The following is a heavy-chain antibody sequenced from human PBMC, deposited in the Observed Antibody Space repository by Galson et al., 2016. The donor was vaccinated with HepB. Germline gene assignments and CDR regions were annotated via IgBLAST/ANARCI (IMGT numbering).Heavy chain of an antibody. Sequence: SLRLSCAASGFNFSSYGMHWVRQAPGKGLEWVAVISYDGSKKYYVDSVKGRFTISRDNSKNTLYLEMNSLRAEDTAVYYCANSQLPKPSWHYYGMDVWGQGTTVTVSS. CDR3: ANSQLPKPSWHYYGMDV. V-gene: IGHV3-30*18. CDR2: ISYDGSKK. D-gene: IGHD2-2*01. J-gene: IGHJ6*02. CDR1: GFNFSSYG.